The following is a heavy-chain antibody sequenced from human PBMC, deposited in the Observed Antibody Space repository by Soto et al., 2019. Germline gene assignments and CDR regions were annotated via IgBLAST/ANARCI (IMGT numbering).Heavy chain of an antibody. Sequence: PPETLSLTCTLSGRSISSYYWSWIRQPPGKGLEWIGYIYYSGSTNYNPSLKSRVTISVDTSKNQCSLKLSSVTAADTAVYYCARHFYIQDDYGDSAGYMDVWGKGTTVTVSS. J-gene: IGHJ6*03. CDR2: IYYSGST. CDR1: GRSISSYY. D-gene: IGHD4-17*01. V-gene: IGHV4-59*08. CDR3: ARHFYIQDDYGDSAGYMDV.